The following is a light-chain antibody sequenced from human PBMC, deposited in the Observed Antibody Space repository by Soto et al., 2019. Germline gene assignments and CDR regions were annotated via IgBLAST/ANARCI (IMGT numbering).Light chain of an antibody. CDR3: QQNNNYWT. J-gene: IGKJ1*01. Sequence: DIQMTQSPSTLSASVGDRVTITCRASQSISYWLAWYQQKPGKAPNLLIYTASSLESGVPSRFSGSGSGTEFTLTISSLQPDDFATYYCQQNNNYWTFGQGTKVEIK. V-gene: IGKV1-5*03. CDR1: QSISYW. CDR2: TAS.